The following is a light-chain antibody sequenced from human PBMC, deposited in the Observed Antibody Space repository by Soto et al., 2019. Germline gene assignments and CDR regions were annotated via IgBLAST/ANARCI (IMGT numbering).Light chain of an antibody. CDR1: QSVSSN. Sequence: EIVMTQSPAALSVSPGERATLSCRASQSVSSNLAWYQQKPGQAPRLLIYGASNRATGIPARFSGSGSGTDFTLTISSLEPEDFAVYYCQQYNNWLALTFGGGTKVDIK. V-gene: IGKV3D-15*01. CDR3: QQYNNWLALT. CDR2: GAS. J-gene: IGKJ4*01.